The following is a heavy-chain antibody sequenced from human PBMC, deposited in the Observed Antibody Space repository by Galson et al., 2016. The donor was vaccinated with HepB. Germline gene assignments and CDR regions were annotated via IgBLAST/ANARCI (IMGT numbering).Heavy chain of an antibody. J-gene: IGHJ4*02. CDR3: TRHLLYGGTSFDY. V-gene: IGHV3-73*01. CDR1: GFTFSDST. CDR2: IRNKANSYAA. D-gene: IGHD4-23*01. Sequence: SLRLSCAASGFTFSDSTVHWVRQASGKGLEWVGRIRNKANSYAAAYAASVKGRFTISRDDSKNTAYLQMNSLKTEDTAVYFCTRHLLYGGTSFDYWGQGPLVSISS.